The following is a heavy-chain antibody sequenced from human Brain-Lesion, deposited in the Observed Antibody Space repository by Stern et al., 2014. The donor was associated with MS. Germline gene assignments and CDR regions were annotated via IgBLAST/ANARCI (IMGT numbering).Heavy chain of an antibody. D-gene: IGHD1-26*01. V-gene: IGHV1-24*01. CDR2: FDPEAGET. J-gene: IGHJ4*02. CDR1: GYTLTELS. Sequence: QVPLVESGAEVKKPGASVKVSCKVSGYTLTELSMHWVRQAPRKGLEWMGGFDPEAGETIYAQKFQGRVTMTEDTSTKQAYMELSSLRSEDTAVYYCATLSPGAGGNYYRHFDYWGQGTLVTVSS. CDR3: ATLSPGAGGNYYRHFDY.